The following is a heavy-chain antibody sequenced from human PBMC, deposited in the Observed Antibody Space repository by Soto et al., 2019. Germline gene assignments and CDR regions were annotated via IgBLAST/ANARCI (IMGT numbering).Heavy chain of an antibody. Sequence: QVQLQESGPELLKPSQTLSHTCTVSGGSIRSGDYYWRWIRQSPGKGLEWIGYIYFSGSTYYNPSLKSRVTISVDTSKNQFSLKLSSVTAADTAVYYCARDDSSGYSGHWGQGTLVTVSS. CDR2: IYFSGST. D-gene: IGHD3-22*01. CDR1: GGSIRSGDYY. V-gene: IGHV4-30-4*01. CDR3: ARDDSSGYSGH. J-gene: IGHJ4*02.